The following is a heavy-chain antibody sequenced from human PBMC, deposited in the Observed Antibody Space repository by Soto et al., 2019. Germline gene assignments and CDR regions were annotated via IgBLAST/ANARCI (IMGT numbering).Heavy chain of an antibody. J-gene: IGHJ6*02. D-gene: IGHD6-6*01. CDR3: AVAARREVNYYYYGMDV. CDR2: INPNSGGT. CDR1: GYTFTGYY. V-gene: IGHV1-2*04. Sequence: ASVKVSCKASGYTFTGYYMHWVRQAPGQGLEWMGWINPNSGGTNYAQKFQGWVTMTRDTSISTAYMELSRLRSDDTAVYYCAVAARREVNYYYYGMDVWGQGTTVTVS.